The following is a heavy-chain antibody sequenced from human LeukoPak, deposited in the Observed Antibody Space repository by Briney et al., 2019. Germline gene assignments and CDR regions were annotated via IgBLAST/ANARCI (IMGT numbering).Heavy chain of an antibody. CDR1: GYSISSGYY. D-gene: IGHD3-3*01. Sequence: SETLSLTCTVSGYSISSGYYWGWIRQPPGKGLEWIGSIYHSGSTYYNPSLKSPVTISVDTSKNQFSLKLSSVTAADTAVYYCARDCKYYDFWSGYWNAFDIWGQGTMVTVSS. V-gene: IGHV4-38-2*02. CDR2: IYHSGST. J-gene: IGHJ3*02. CDR3: ARDCKYYDFWSGYWNAFDI.